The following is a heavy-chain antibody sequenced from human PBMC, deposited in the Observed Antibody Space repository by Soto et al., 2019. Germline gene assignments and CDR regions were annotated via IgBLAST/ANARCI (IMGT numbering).Heavy chain of an antibody. CDR1: RFPVSNAW. CDR2: IKSKVDGGTA. V-gene: IGHV3-15*01. CDR3: TTLSYLYYDGMDV. Sequence: GGSLRLCCEASRFPVSNAWMNWVRQGPGKGLEWLGRIKSKVDGGTADYVAATKGRFSISRDDLKNMLYLQMNSLKPDDKAVYYCTTLSYLYYDGMDVWGQGTTVTVS. D-gene: IGHD2-2*01. J-gene: IGHJ6*02.